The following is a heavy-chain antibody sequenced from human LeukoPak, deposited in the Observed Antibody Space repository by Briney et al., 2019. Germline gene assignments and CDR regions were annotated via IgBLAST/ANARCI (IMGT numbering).Heavy chain of an antibody. CDR1: GGSISSSSYY. Sequence: SETLSLTCTVSGGSISSSSYYWSWIRQPAGKGLEWIGRIYTSGSTNYNPSLKSRVTMSVDTSKNQFSLKLSSVTAADMAVYYCARAGYSYGPVDYWGQGTLVTVSS. J-gene: IGHJ4*02. D-gene: IGHD5-18*01. CDR2: IYTSGST. V-gene: IGHV4-61*02. CDR3: ARAGYSYGPVDY.